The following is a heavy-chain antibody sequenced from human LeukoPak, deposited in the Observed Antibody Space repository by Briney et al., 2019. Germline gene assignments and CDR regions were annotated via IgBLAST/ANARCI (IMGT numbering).Heavy chain of an antibody. J-gene: IGHJ4*02. CDR3: ARDGQGSGWYFDY. D-gene: IGHD6-19*01. V-gene: IGHV4-4*07. Sequence: SETLSLTCTVSGGSISGYYWSWIRQPAGKGLEWIGRIYISGSTNYNPSLKSRLTMSVDTSKNQFSLKLSSVTAADTAVYYCARDGQGSGWYFDYWGQGTLVTVSS. CDR2: IYISGST. CDR1: GGSISGYY.